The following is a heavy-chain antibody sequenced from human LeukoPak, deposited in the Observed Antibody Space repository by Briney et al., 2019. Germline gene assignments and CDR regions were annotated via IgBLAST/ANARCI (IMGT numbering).Heavy chain of an antibody. CDR2: ISYDGSNK. J-gene: IGHJ4*02. D-gene: IGHD6-19*01. CDR3: AKELLAGTVDY. CDR1: GFTFSSYG. Sequence: GGSLRLSCAASGFTFSSYGMHWVRQAPGKGLEWVAVISYDGSNKYYADSVKGRFTISRDNSKNMLYLQMNSLRAEDTAVYYCAKELLAGTVDYWGQGTLVTVSS. V-gene: IGHV3-30*18.